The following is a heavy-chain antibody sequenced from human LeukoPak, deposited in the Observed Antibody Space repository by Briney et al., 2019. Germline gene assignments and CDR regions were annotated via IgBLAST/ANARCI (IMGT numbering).Heavy chain of an antibody. J-gene: IGHJ3*02. CDR2: MYSGGTT. CDR3: ARGGNYYDRSGYDSGQALDI. CDR1: GFSVSRSY. D-gene: IGHD3-22*01. V-gene: IGHV3-53*01. Sequence: PGGSLRLSRAASGFSVSRSYMNWVRQARAKGLEWVSVMYSGGTTYYADSVKGRFTLSRDKSENTLYLQMNRLRAQDTAVYYCARGGNYYDRSGYDSGQALDIWGQGTMVTVSS.